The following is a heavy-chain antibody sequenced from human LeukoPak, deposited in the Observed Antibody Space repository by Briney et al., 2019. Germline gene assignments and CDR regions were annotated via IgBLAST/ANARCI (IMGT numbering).Heavy chain of an antibody. CDR1: GGSISSSNW. V-gene: IGHV4-4*02. Sequence: SETLSLTCAVPGGSISSSNWWSWVRQPPGKGLEWIGEIYHSGSTNYNPSLKSRVTISVDKSKSQFSLKLSSVTAADTAVYYCAKDLVYYGSGSYQSWGQGTLVTVSS. CDR2: IYHSGST. D-gene: IGHD3-10*01. J-gene: IGHJ4*02. CDR3: AKDLVYYGSGSYQS.